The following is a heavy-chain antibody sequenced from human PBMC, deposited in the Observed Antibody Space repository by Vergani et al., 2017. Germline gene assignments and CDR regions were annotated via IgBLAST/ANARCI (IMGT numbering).Heavy chain of an antibody. Sequence: EVHLLESGGGLIQPGGSLRISCAASGFTFDNYAMTWVRQAPGKGLQWVSAISGSGGSTYYADSVKGRFTISRDNSKNTLYLQMNSLRAEDTAVYYCAKGDYDSSGLSAFDIWGQGTMVTVSS. V-gene: IGHV3-23*01. J-gene: IGHJ3*02. D-gene: IGHD3-22*01. CDR1: GFTFDNYA. CDR3: AKGDYDSSGLSAFDI. CDR2: ISGSGGST.